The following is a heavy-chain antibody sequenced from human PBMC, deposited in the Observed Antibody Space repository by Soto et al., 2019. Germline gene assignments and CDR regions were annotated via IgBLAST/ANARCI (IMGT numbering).Heavy chain of an antibody. CDR3: ARDVIAAAGSVPDY. CDR2: ISSSGSTI. J-gene: IGHJ4*02. CDR1: GFTFSSYE. Sequence: GGSLRLSCAASGFTFSSYETNWVRQAPGKGLEWVSYISSSGSTIYYADSVKGRFTISRDNAKNSLYLQMNSLRAEDTAVYYCARDVIAAAGSVPDYWGQGTLVTVSS. D-gene: IGHD6-13*01. V-gene: IGHV3-48*03.